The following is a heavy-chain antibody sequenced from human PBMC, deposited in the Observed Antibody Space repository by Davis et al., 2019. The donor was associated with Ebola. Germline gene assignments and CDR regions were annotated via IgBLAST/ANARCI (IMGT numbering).Heavy chain of an antibody. CDR2: FDPEDGET. J-gene: IGHJ4*02. V-gene: IGHV1-24*01. D-gene: IGHD3-3*01. CDR1: GYTLTELS. CDR3: AVYYDFWSGYRH. Sequence: ASVKVSCKFSGYTLTELSMHWVRQAPGKGLEWMGGFDPEDGETIYAQKLQGRVTMTEDTSTDTAYMELSSLRSEDTAVYYCAVYYDFWSGYRHWGQGTLVTVSS.